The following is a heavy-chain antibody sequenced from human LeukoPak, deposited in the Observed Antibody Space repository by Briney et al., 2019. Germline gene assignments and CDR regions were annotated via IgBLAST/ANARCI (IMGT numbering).Heavy chain of an antibody. D-gene: IGHD3-10*01. J-gene: IGHJ4*02. V-gene: IGHV1-69*02. CDR2: IIPILGIA. CDR3: ARGHHFRGPYGETPRTFDY. Sequence: SVKVSCKASGGTFSSYTISWVRQAPGQGLEWMGRIIPILGIANYAQKFQGRVTITADKSTSTAYMELSSLRSEDTAVYYCARGHHFRGPYGETPRTFDYWGQGTLVTVSS. CDR1: GGTFSSYT.